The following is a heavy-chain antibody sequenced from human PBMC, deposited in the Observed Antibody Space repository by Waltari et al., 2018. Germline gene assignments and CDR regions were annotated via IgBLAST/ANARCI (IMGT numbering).Heavy chain of an antibody. CDR3: ARVKKWELGYFDY. CDR1: GGSFSGYS. D-gene: IGHD1-26*01. V-gene: IGHV4-34*01. CDR2: INHSGST. J-gene: IGHJ4*02. Sequence: QVQLQQWGAGLLKPSETLSLTCAVYGGSFSGYSWSWIRQPPGKGLEWLGEINHSGSTNYNPSRKSRVTISVDTSKNQFSLKLSSVTAADTAVYYCARVKKWELGYFDYWGQGTLVTVSS.